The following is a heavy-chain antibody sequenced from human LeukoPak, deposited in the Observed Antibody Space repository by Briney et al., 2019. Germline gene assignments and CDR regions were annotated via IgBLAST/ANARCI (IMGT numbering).Heavy chain of an antibody. Sequence: GRSLRLSCAASGFTFSSYGMHWVRQAPGKGLEWVAVIWYDGSNKYYADSVKGRFTISIDNSKNTLYLQMNSLRAEDTAVYYCARDDFWSGYYVGYYYYGMDVWGQGTTVTVSS. CDR2: IWYDGSNK. CDR1: GFTFSSYG. J-gene: IGHJ6*02. V-gene: IGHV3-33*01. CDR3: ARDDFWSGYYVGYYYYGMDV. D-gene: IGHD3-3*01.